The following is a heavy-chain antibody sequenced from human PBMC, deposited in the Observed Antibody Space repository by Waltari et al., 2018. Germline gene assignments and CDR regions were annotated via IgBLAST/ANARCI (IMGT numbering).Heavy chain of an antibody. CDR1: GGSISSYY. D-gene: IGHD1-26*01. J-gene: IGHJ4*02. V-gene: IGHV4-59*12. CDR2: IYYSGST. CDR3: AREFAGTDVDY. Sequence: QVQLQESGPGLVKPSETLSLTCTVSGGSISSYYWSWIRQPPGKGLEWIGYIYYSGSTYYNPSLKSRVTISVDTSKNQFSLKLSSVTAADTAVYYCAREFAGTDVDYWGQGTLVTVSS.